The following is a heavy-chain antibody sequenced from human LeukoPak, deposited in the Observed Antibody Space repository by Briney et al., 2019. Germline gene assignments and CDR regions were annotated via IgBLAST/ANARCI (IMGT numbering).Heavy chain of an antibody. CDR1: GFTFNTFG. J-gene: IGHJ4*02. D-gene: IGHD6-19*01. Sequence: GGSLRLSCAASGFTFNTFGMNWVRQAPGKGLEWVAGIWYDGCNKYYADSVKGRFTISRDNSKNTLYLQMNSLRAEDTAVYDCASQYNSGLYVAFEYWGQGALVTVSS. CDR2: IWYDGCNK. CDR3: ASQYNSGLYVAFEY. V-gene: IGHV3-33*03.